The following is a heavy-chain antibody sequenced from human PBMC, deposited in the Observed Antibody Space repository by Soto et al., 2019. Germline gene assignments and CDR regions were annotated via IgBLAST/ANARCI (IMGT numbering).Heavy chain of an antibody. CDR1: GFSFNQAW. Sequence: EVQLVESGGDLVEPGGSLRLSCAASGFSFNQAWMTWVRQAPGKGLEWVGRIKSRTDGGATEYAPPVNDRFIISRDDSRNMLFLQMNSLKTEDTAVYFCTYLYREGPWGQGTLVNVSS. D-gene: IGHD3-10*01. V-gene: IGHV3-15*01. J-gene: IGHJ5*02. CDR2: IKSRTDGGAT. CDR3: TYLYREGP.